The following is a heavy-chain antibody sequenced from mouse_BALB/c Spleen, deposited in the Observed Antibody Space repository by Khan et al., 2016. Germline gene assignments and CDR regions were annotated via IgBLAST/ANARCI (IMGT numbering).Heavy chain of an antibody. CDR2: IDPYNGGT. CDR3: ARSHYGNYAMDY. V-gene: IGHV1S135*01. Sequence: VQLKESGPELVKPGASVKVSCKASGYAFTSYNMYWVKQSHGKSLEWIGYIDPYNGGTSYNQKFKGKATLTVDKSSSTAYMHLNSLTSEDSAVYYCARSHYGNYAMDYWGQGTSVTVSS. D-gene: IGHD2-1*01. J-gene: IGHJ4*01. CDR1: GYAFTSYN.